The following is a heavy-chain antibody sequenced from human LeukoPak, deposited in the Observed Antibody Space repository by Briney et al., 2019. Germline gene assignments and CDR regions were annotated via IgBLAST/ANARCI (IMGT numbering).Heavy chain of an antibody. D-gene: IGHD2-15*01. Sequence: GASVKVSCKASGGTFSSYAITWVRQAPGQGLECMGGIIPIFGTANYAQKFQGRVTITADESTSTAYMELSRLTSEDTAVYYCARMSGYCSGDSCYGNNWFDPWGQGTLVTVSS. CDR2: IIPIFGTA. V-gene: IGHV1-69*13. CDR1: GGTFSSYA. CDR3: ARMSGYCSGDSCYGNNWFDP. J-gene: IGHJ5*02.